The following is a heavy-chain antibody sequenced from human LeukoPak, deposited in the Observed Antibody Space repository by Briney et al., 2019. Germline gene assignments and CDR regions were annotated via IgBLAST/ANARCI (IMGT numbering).Heavy chain of an antibody. J-gene: IGHJ3*02. V-gene: IGHV3-21*01. CDR2: ISSSSSYI. D-gene: IGHD3-10*01. CDR3: AKNYGSGSYYTSRGAFDI. CDR1: GFTFSSYS. Sequence: GGSLRLSCAASGFTFSSYSMNWVRQAPGKGLEWVSSISSSSSYIYYADSVKGRSTISRDNAKNSLYLQMNSLRAEDTAVYYCAKNYGSGSYYTSRGAFDIWGQGTMVTVSS.